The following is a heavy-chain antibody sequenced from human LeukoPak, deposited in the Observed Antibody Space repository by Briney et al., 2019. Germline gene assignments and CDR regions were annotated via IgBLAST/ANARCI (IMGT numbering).Heavy chain of an antibody. CDR1: GGSISSYY. Sequence: SETLSLTCTVSGGSISSYYWSWIRQHPGKGLEGIGYIYYSGSTYYNPSLKSRVTISVDTSKNQFSLKLSSVTAADTAVYYCARETYYDFWSGYSSAGYFDYWGQGTLVTVSS. J-gene: IGHJ4*02. CDR3: ARETYYDFWSGYSSAGYFDY. V-gene: IGHV4-59*06. CDR2: IYYSGST. D-gene: IGHD3-3*01.